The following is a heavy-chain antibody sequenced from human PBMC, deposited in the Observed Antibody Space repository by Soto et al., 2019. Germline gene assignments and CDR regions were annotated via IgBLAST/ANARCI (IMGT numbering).Heavy chain of an antibody. CDR1: GYTFTSYG. J-gene: IGHJ4*02. V-gene: IGHV1-18*01. D-gene: IGHD3-10*01. CDR3: ARGSRAHYGSGSYYNNFDY. CDR2: ISAYNGNT. Sequence: ASVKVSCKASGYTFTSYGISWVRQAPGQGLEWMEWISAYNGNTNYAQKLQGRVTMTTDTSTSTAYMELRSLRSDDTAVYYCARGSRAHYGSGSYYNNFDYWGQGTLVTVSS.